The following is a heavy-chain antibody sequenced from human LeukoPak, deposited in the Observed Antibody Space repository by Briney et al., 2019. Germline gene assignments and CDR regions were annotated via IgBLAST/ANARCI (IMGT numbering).Heavy chain of an antibody. V-gene: IGHV4-39*01. CDR2: VYYSGST. CDR1: GGSISSNGYN. J-gene: IGHJ5*02. D-gene: IGHD5-24*01. Sequence: SETLSLTCTVSGGSISSNGYNWGWVRQPPGKGLEWIGNVYYSGSTYCNPSLKSRVTISVHTSKNQFSLNLSSVTAADTAVYYCARASLGWNWFDPWGQGTLVTVSS. CDR3: ARASLGWNWFDP.